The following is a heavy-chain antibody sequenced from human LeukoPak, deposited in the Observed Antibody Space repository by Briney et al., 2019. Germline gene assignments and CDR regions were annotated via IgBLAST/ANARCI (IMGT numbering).Heavy chain of an antibody. CDR3: ARGEFAWIQGSYGLNV. CDR1: GFTFTDYW. Sequence: RSGGSLRLSCAASGFTFTDYWMSWVRQAPGKGPEWVANIKQDGSDKYYVDSVKGRFTISRDNAKNALYLQMNSLRAEDTAVYYCARGEFAWIQGSYGLNVWGQGTTVTVSS. J-gene: IGHJ6*02. V-gene: IGHV3-7*01. CDR2: IKQDGSDK. D-gene: IGHD5-18*01.